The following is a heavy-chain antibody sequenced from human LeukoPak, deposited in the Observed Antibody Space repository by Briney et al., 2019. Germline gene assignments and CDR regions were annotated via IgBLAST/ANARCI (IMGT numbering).Heavy chain of an antibody. D-gene: IGHD3-9*01. CDR1: GFTFSSYA. Sequence: SGGSLRLSCAASGFTFSSYAMSWVRQTPGKGLEWVSAISDSGRNTYYADSVKGRFTISRDNSKNTLYLQMNSLRAEDTAVYYCARDPAPYYDILTGYGRANYFDYWGQGTLVTVSS. V-gene: IGHV3-23*01. CDR3: ARDPAPYYDILTGYGRANYFDY. CDR2: ISDSGRNT. J-gene: IGHJ4*02.